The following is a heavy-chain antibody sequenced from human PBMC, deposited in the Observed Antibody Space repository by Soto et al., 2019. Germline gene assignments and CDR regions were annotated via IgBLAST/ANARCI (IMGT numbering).Heavy chain of an antibody. D-gene: IGHD1-26*01. J-gene: IGHJ4*02. V-gene: IGHV4-39*01. CDR3: ARQEYYSGSCDHFDY. CDR1: GGSISSSNSY. Sequence: SETLSLTCTVSGGSISSSNSYWGWIRQPPGKGLEWIGSIYHGGNTYYNPSLESRVTISVDTSRNQFSLRLSSVTAADTAAYYCARQEYYSGSCDHFDYWAQGTLVTVSS. CDR2: IYHGGNT.